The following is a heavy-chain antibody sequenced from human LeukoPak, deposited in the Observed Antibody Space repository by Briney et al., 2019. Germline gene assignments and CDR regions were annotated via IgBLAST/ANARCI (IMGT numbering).Heavy chain of an antibody. CDR1: GYTFTGYY. CDR2: VNPSGGST. Sequence: ASVKVSCKASGYTFTGYYMHWVRQAPGRGLEWMGIVNPSGGSTSYAQKFQGRVTMTRDTSTSTVYMELSSLRSEDTAVYYCARPSDSWDYYYYGMDVWGQGTTVTVSS. D-gene: IGHD2-15*01. CDR3: ARPSDSWDYYYYGMDV. V-gene: IGHV1-46*01. J-gene: IGHJ6*02.